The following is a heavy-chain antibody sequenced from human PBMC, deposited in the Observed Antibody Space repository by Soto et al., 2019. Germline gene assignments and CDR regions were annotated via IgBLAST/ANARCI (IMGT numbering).Heavy chain of an antibody. CDR2: ISWDGDK. J-gene: IGHJ5*02. V-gene: IGHV2-5*02. D-gene: IGHD3-16*01. Sequence: QITLKESGPTLVKPTQTLTLTCTFSGFSLSSSGVGVAWIRQPPGKALERLALISWDGDKYYSPSLKNRLSISKDTSENHVVLTLTNVDPVDTGTYFCAHRPSDYIWGSYPTWGQGTLVTVSS. CDR3: AHRPSDYIWGSYPT. CDR1: GFSLSSSGVG.